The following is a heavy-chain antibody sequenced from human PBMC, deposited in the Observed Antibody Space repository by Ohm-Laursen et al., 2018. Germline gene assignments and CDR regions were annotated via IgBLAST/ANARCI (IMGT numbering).Heavy chain of an antibody. CDR2: VNPEGTST. CDR3: ARGPPFYCTGGSCYSHYFHY. D-gene: IGHD2-15*01. CDR1: GFSFRTYW. J-gene: IGHJ4*02. Sequence: GSLRLSCAAPGFSFRTYWMHWVRQAPGKGLVWVSRVNPEGTSTTYADSVKGRFTISRDNAKDMLYLQMNGLRVGDTGVYYCARGPPFYCTGGSCYSHYFHYWGQGTLVTASS. V-gene: IGHV3-74*01.